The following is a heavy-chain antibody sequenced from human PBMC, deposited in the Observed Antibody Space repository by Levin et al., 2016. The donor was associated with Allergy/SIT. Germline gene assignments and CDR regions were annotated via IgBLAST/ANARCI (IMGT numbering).Heavy chain of an antibody. J-gene: IGHJ5*02. CDR3: ARDNRARRFTIFGVDTSDLGSFDP. V-gene: IGHV1-46*01. CDR2: INPSGGST. CDR1: GYTFTSYY. D-gene: IGHD3-3*01. Sequence: ASVKVSCKASGYTFTSYYMHWVRQAPGQGLEWMGIINPSGGSTSYAQKFQGRVTMTRDTSTSTVYMELSSLRSEDTAVYYCARDNRARRFTIFGVDTSDLGSFDPWGQGTLVTVSS.